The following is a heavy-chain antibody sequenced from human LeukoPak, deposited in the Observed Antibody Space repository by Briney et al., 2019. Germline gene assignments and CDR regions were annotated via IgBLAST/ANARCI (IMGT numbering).Heavy chain of an antibody. Sequence: GGSLRLSCAASGFTFSSYWMSWVRQAPGRGLEWVANIKQDGSEKYYVDSVKGRFTISRDNAKNSLYLQMNSLRAEDTAVYYCARAGYYLPFDYWGQGTLVTVSS. CDR2: IKQDGSEK. D-gene: IGHD3-22*01. V-gene: IGHV3-7*01. CDR1: GFTFSSYW. J-gene: IGHJ4*02. CDR3: ARAGYYLPFDY.